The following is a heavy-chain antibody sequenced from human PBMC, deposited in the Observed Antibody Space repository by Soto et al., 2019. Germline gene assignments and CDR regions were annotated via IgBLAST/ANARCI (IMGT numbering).Heavy chain of an antibody. V-gene: IGHV3-30-3*02. CDR2: LSPNGKNQ. Sequence: GGSLRLSCAAPGFNFIIHALHWVRQAPGKGLEWVAVLSPNGKNQYYADSVKGRFTISSDTFTSTLFLQMTSLTAEDTAVYYCAKSSSGIRDYFDSWGRGALVTVSS. D-gene: IGHD3-10*01. J-gene: IGHJ4*02. CDR1: GFNFIIHA. CDR3: AKSSSGIRDYFDS.